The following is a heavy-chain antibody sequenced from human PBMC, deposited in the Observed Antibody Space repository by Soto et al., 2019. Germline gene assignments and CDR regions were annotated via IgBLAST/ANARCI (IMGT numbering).Heavy chain of an antibody. CDR3: ARVDDYDSSGYYYGDAFDI. CDR2: ISSSGSTI. J-gene: IGHJ3*02. CDR1: GFTFSDYY. V-gene: IGHV3-11*01. Sequence: GGSLRLSCAASGFTFSDYYMSWIRQAPGKGPEWVSYISSSGSTIYYADSVKGRFTISRDNAKNSLYLQMNSLRAEDTAVYYCARVDDYDSSGYYYGDAFDIWGQGTMVTVSS. D-gene: IGHD3-22*01.